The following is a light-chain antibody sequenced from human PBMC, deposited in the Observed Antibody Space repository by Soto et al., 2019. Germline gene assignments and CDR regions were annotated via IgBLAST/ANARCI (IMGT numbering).Light chain of an antibody. Sequence: EIVRTQSPATLSVSPGERATLSCRASQSVSSNLAWYQQKPGQAPRLLIYGASTRATGIPARFSGSGSGTEFTLTISSLKSADFAVYYCQQYNNWPPPLTFGGGTKVEIK. V-gene: IGKV3-15*01. CDR2: GAS. CDR1: QSVSSN. J-gene: IGKJ4*01. CDR3: QQYNNWPPPLT.